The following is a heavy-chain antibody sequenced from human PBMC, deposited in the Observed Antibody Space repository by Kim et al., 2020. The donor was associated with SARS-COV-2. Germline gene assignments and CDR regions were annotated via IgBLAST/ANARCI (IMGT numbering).Heavy chain of an antibody. CDR3: TRGEGERYIVAQRDFFDY. D-gene: IGHD5-12*01. Sequence: KGRFTISKDNSKSTAYLQMNSLKTEDTAVYYCTRGEGERYIVAQRDFFDYWGQGTLVTVSS. J-gene: IGHJ4*02. V-gene: IGHV3-49*02.